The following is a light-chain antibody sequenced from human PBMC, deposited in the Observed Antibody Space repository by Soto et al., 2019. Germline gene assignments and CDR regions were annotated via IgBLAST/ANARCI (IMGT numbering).Light chain of an antibody. CDR2: DAS. CDR1: QSVSSY. Sequence: ETVLTQSPATLCLSPGERATLSCRASQSVSSYLALYQQKPGQPPRLLIDDASNRATGIPGRFSGSGSGTDFTLTISSLEPEDFALYYCQQRNNWPITFGQGTRLEIK. J-gene: IGKJ5*01. V-gene: IGKV3-11*01. CDR3: QQRNNWPIT.